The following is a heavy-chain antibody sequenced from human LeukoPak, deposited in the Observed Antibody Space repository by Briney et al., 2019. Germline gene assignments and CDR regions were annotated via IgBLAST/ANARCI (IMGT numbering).Heavy chain of an antibody. D-gene: IGHD3-9*01. CDR1: GFTFGTSA. CDR3: AADRLYYDLLTGHSAPAFQF. CDR2: SVVGSGNT. Sequence: AVNVSCKTSGFTFGTSAIQWVRQARGQRLEGIGWSVVGSGNTNYAQKFQERITITSDMSTSTAYLELSSLSSEDTAVSYCAADRLYYDLLTGHSAPAFQFWGQGTLVTVSS. V-gene: IGHV1-58*02. J-gene: IGHJ4*02.